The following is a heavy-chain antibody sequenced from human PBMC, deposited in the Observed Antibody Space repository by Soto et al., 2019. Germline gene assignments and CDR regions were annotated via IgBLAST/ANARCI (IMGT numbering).Heavy chain of an antibody. CDR3: ARDRPEFYYDSSGYSGPFDY. J-gene: IGHJ4*02. D-gene: IGHD3-22*01. CDR1: GFTFSSYA. CDR2: ISYDGSNK. V-gene: IGHV3-30-3*01. Sequence: GGSLRLSCAASGFTFSSYAMHWVRQAPGKGLEWVAVISYDGSNKYYADSVKGRFTISRDNSKNTLYLQMNSLRAEDTAVYYCARDRPEFYYDSSGYSGPFDYWGQGTLVTVSS.